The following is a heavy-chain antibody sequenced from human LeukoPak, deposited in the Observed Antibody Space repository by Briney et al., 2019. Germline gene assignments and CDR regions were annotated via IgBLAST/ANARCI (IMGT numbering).Heavy chain of an antibody. CDR2: TYYRSKWYN. D-gene: IGHD5-12*01. J-gene: IGHJ4*02. CDR1: GDSVSTNSAA. V-gene: IGHV6-1*01. Sequence: SQTLSLTCAISGDSVSTNSAAWTWIRQSPSRGLEWLGRTYYRSKWYNDYAVSVKSRITINPDTSKNQFSLQLNSVTPEDTAVYYCARDKGGSGYDHLDYWGQGTLVTVSS. CDR3: ARDKGGSGYDHLDY.